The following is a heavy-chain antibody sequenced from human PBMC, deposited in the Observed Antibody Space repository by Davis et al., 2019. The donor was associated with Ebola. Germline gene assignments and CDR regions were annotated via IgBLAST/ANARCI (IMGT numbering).Heavy chain of an antibody. D-gene: IGHD2-15*01. J-gene: IGHJ4*02. V-gene: IGHV1-18*01. CDR1: GYTFTSYG. CDR2: ISAYNGNT. Sequence: AASVKVSCKASGYTFTSYGISWVRQAPGQGLEWMGWISAYNGNTNYAQNLQGRLTMTTATSTATAYMELRGLTSDDTAVYYCAREGYCSGGTCYQFDYWGQGTLVTVSS. CDR3: AREGYCSGGTCYQFDY.